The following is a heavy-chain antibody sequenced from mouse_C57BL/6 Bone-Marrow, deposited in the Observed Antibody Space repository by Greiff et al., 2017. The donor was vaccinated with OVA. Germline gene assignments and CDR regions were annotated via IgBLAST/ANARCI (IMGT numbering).Heavy chain of an antibody. Sequence: EVQLQQSVAELVRPGASVNLSCTASGFNIKNTYMHWVKQRPEQGLEWMGRIDPANGNTKYDPKFQGKATITADTSSNTAYLQLSILTTEDTAIYYCASLNDYDVDYWGQGTTLTVSS. CDR2: IDPANGNT. CDR3: ASLNDYDVDY. V-gene: IGHV14-3*01. CDR1: GFNIKNTY. J-gene: IGHJ2*01. D-gene: IGHD2-4*01.